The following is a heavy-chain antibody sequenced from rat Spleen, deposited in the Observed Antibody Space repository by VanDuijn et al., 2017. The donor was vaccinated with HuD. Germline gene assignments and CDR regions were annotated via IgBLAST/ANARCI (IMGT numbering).Heavy chain of an antibody. D-gene: IGHD1-10*01. J-gene: IGHJ2*01. CDR2: MSYDGGNT. CDR1: GFTLSDYS. V-gene: IGHV5-29*01. CDR3: ARLTTAFDY. Sequence: EVQLVESGGGLVQPGRSLKLSCVASGFTLSDYSMAWVRQAPTKGLEWVATMSYDGGNTYYRDSVKGRFTVSRDNAKSFLQMDSLRSGDTATYYCARLTTAFDYWGQGVMVTVSS.